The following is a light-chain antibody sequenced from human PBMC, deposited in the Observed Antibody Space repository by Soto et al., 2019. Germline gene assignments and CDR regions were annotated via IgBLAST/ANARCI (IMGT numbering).Light chain of an antibody. CDR2: DVS. J-gene: IGKJ1*01. CDR3: QQYHGFSRT. CDR1: QSISDS. V-gene: IGKV1-5*01. Sequence: DIQMTQSPSTLSASVGDRFTITCRASQSISDSLAWYQQKPGKDPDLLISDVSKLERGVASRFSISGSGTEFTLTISSMQPDELATYYCQQYHGFSRTFGQGTKVDIK.